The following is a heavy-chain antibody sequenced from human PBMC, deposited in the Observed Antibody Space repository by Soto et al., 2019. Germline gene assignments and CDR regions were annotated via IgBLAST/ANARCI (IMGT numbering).Heavy chain of an antibody. CDR2: ISGSGGST. D-gene: IGHD5-12*01. J-gene: IGHJ4*02. CDR3: AKDLLGDGYNSGY. CDR1: GFTFSSYA. V-gene: IGHV3-23*01. Sequence: EAQLLESGGGLVQPGGSLRLSCAASGFTFSSYAMSWVRQAPGKGPEWVSAISGSGGSTYYADSVKGRFTISRDNSKNTLYLQMNSLRAEDTAVYYCAKDLLGDGYNSGYWGQGTLVTVSS.